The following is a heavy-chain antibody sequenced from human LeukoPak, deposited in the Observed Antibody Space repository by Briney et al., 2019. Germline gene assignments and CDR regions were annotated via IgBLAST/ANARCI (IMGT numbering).Heavy chain of an antibody. J-gene: IGHJ4*02. CDR3: ARGQYSGYDFFDY. D-gene: IGHD5-12*01. Sequence: GGSLRLSCAASGFTFSSYWMSWVRQAPGKGLEWVANIKQDGSEKYYVDSVKGRFTISRDNAKNSLYLQMNSPRAEDTAVYYCARGQYSGYDFFDYWGQGTLVTVSS. CDR2: IKQDGSEK. CDR1: GFTFSSYW. V-gene: IGHV3-7*01.